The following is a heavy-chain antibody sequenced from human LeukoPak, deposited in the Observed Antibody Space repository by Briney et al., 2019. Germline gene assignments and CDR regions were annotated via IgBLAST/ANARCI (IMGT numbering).Heavy chain of an antibody. CDR3: ARRSPWAPYNWFDP. J-gene: IGHJ5*02. Sequence: SETLSLTCAVYGGSFSGYYWSWIRQPPGKGLEWIGEINHSGSTNYNPSLKSRVTISVDTSKNQFSLKLSSVTAADTAVYYCARRSPWAPYNWFDPWGREPWSPSPQ. CDR1: GGSFSGYY. CDR2: INHSGST. D-gene: IGHD3-16*01. V-gene: IGHV4-34*01.